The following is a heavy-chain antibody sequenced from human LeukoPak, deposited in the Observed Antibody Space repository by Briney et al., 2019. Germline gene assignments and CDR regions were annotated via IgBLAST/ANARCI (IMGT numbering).Heavy chain of an antibody. CDR1: GFTVSTNY. V-gene: IGHV3-66*01. J-gene: IGHJ4*02. Sequence: PGGSLRLSCAASGFTVSTNYMSWVRQAPGKGLEWVSVIYSGDTTFYADSVRGKFTISRDNSKNTLYLQMNSLRAEDTAVYYCASILRSSSGYYFDYWGQGTLVTV. D-gene: IGHD3-10*01. CDR2: IYSGDTT. CDR3: ASILRSSSGYYFDY.